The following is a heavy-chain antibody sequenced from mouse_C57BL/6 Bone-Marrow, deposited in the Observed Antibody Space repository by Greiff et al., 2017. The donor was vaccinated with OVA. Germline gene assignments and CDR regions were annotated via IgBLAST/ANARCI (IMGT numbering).Heavy chain of an antibody. CDR1: GFNIKDDY. J-gene: IGHJ1*03. CDR2: IDPENGDT. V-gene: IGHV14-4*01. Sequence: EVQLQQSGAELVRPGASVKLSCTASGFNIKDDYMHWVKQRPEQGLEWIGWIDPENGDTEYASKFQGKATITADTSSNTAYLQLSSLTSADTAVYYCTTPDGDWYFDVWGTGTTVTVSS. CDR3: TTPDGDWYFDV.